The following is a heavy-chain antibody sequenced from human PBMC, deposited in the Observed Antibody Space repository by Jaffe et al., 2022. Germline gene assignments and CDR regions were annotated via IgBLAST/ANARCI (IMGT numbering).Heavy chain of an antibody. Sequence: QVQLQESGPGLVKPSETLSLTCTVSAGSISPYYWSWIRQPPGRGLEWIGYVFYNGHTNYNRSLKPRVTMSVDTSQNQFSLKLTSVTPTDTAVYYCVRVYFDTSGSDAFDVWGQGTMVTVSS. J-gene: IGHJ3*01. D-gene: IGHD3-22*01. CDR3: VRVYFDTSGSDAFDV. V-gene: IGHV4-59*01. CDR2: VFYNGHT. CDR1: AGSISPYY.